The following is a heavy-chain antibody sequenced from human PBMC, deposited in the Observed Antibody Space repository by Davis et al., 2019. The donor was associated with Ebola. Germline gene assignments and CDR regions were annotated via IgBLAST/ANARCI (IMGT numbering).Heavy chain of an antibody. CDR1: GYTFTSYG. V-gene: IGHV1-69*13. CDR3: ARDIVVVPAAAYFDY. J-gene: IGHJ4*02. D-gene: IGHD2-2*01. Sequence: SVKVSCKASGYTFTSYGISWVRQAPGQGLEWMGGIIPIFGTANYAQKFQGRVTITADESTSTAYMELSSLRSEDTAVYYCARDIVVVPAAAYFDYWGQGTLVTVSS. CDR2: IIPIFGTA.